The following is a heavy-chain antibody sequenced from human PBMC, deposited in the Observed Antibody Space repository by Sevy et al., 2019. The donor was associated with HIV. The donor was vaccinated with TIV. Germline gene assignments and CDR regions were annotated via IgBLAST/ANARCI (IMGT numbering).Heavy chain of an antibody. V-gene: IGHV3-49*03. Sequence: GGSLRLSCTASGFTFGDYAMSWFRQVPGKGLEWVGFIRSKAYGGTTEYAASVKGRFTISRDDSKSIAYLQMNSLKTEDTAVYYCTRDRGSILYGMDVWGQGTTVTVSS. J-gene: IGHJ6*02. D-gene: IGHD2-15*01. CDR3: TRDRGSILYGMDV. CDR1: GFTFGDYA. CDR2: IRSKAYGGTT.